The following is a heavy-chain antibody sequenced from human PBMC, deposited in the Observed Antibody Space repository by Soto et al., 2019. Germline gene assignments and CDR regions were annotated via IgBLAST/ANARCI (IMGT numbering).Heavy chain of an antibody. Sequence: QVQLQESGPGLVKPSQTLSLTCTVSGGSISSGGYYWSWIRQHPGKGLEWIGYIYYSGSTYYNPSLEIRVTISVDTSKNQFSLKLSSVTAADTAVYYCARGRTSSPTPGDYWGQGTLVTVSS. D-gene: IGHD2-2*01. CDR3: ARGRTSSPTPGDY. CDR1: GGSISSGGYY. V-gene: IGHV4-31*03. CDR2: IYYSGST. J-gene: IGHJ4*02.